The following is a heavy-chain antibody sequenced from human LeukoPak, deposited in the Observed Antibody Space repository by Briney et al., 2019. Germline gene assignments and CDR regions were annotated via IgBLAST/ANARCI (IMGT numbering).Heavy chain of an antibody. CDR1: GGSISSYY. CDR3: ARDPSYYDSIGYHPGAFDI. J-gene: IGHJ3*02. V-gene: IGHV4-59*01. D-gene: IGHD3-22*01. Sequence: SETLSLTCTVSGGSISSYYWSWIRQPPGKGLEWIGYIYYSGSTNYNPSLKSRVTISVDTSKNQFSLKLSSVTAADTAVYYCARDPSYYDSIGYHPGAFDIWGQGTMVTVSS. CDR2: IYYSGST.